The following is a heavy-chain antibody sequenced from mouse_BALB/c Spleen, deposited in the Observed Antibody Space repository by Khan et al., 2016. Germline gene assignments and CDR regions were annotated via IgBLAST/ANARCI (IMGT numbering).Heavy chain of an antibody. D-gene: IGHD2-14*01. Sequence: EVELVEPGGGLVQPGGSLKLSCAASGFTFSTYAMSWVRQTPDKRLELVATLNSNGGSTYYPDNVKGRFTISRDNAKTTLYLQMSSLKSEDTAMYYCARVRQAVDYWGQGTSVTVSS. CDR1: GFTFSTYA. CDR3: ARVRQAVDY. V-gene: IGHV5-6-3*01. CDR2: LNSNGGST. J-gene: IGHJ4*01.